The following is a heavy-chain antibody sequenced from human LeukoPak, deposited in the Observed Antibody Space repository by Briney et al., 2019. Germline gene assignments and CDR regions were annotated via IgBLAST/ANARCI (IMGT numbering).Heavy chain of an antibody. CDR3: AKAEDFWSGYSGY. V-gene: IGHV3-23*01. CDR1: GFTVSTND. D-gene: IGHD3-3*01. Sequence: PGGSLRLSCAASGFTVSTNDMSWVRQAPGKGLEWVSAISGSGGSTYYADSVKGRFTISRDNSKNTLYLQMNSLRAEDTAVYYCAKAEDFWSGYSGYWGQGTLVTVSS. J-gene: IGHJ4*02. CDR2: ISGSGGST.